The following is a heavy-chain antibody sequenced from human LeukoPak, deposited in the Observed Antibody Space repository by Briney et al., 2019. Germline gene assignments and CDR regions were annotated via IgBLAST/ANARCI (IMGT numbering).Heavy chain of an antibody. J-gene: IGHJ4*02. CDR3: AADGAKYCSGGSCSEFWDY. CDR2: IVVGSGNT. CDR1: GYNFTSSV. V-gene: IGHV1-58*01. Sequence: ASVKVSCKASGYNFTSSVVQWVRQTRGQRLEWIGWIVVGSGNTNYAQKFQERVTITRDMSTSTTYMELSSLRSEDTAVYYCAADGAKYCSGGSCSEFWDYWGQGTLVTVSS. D-gene: IGHD2-15*01.